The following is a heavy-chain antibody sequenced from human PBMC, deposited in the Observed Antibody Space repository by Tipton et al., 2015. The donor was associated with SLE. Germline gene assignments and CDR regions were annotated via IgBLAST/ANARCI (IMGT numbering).Heavy chain of an antibody. CDR1: GYTFSSSA. J-gene: IGHJ4*02. Sequence: QVQLVQSGAEVKKPGASVKVSCKASGYTFSSSAISWVRQAPGQGLEWMGWISAENGKTDYAEKFQDRVTLTTDTSTSTAYMDVWSLRSDDTAVYYCARGGGSYLMDFWGQGTLVTVSS. CDR2: ISAENGKT. D-gene: IGHD1-26*01. V-gene: IGHV1-18*01. CDR3: ARGGGSYLMDF.